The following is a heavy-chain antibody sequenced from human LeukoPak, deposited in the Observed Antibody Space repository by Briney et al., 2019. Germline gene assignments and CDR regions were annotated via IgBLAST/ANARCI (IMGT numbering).Heavy chain of an antibody. V-gene: IGHV3-21*01. CDR2: ISSKSNYI. CDR3: ARVHYFDSSGYYFFLDY. D-gene: IGHD3-22*01. J-gene: IGHJ4*02. Sequence: GGSLRLSCAASGFTFSTYTMNWLRQAPGKGLEWVSTISSKSNYIYYADSVKGRFTISRDNAKNSMYLQINSLRAEDTAVYYCARVHYFDSSGYYFFLDYWGQGTLVTVSS. CDR1: GFTFSTYT.